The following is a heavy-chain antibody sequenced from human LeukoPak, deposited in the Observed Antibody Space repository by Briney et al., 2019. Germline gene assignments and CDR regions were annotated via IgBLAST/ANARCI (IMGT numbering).Heavy chain of an antibody. D-gene: IGHD4-23*01. CDR2: ISAYNGNT. Sequence: ASVKVSCKASGYTFTSYGISWVRQAPGQGFEWMGWISAYNGNTNCAQNLQGRVTMTTDTSTTTAYMELRSLRSDDTAVYHCARAVDYGGNGRFDYWGQGTLVTVSS. V-gene: IGHV1-18*01. CDR1: GYTFTSYG. CDR3: ARAVDYGGNGRFDY. J-gene: IGHJ4*02.